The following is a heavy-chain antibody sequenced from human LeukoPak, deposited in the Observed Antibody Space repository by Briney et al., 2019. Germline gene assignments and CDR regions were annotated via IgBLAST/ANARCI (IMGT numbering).Heavy chain of an antibody. V-gene: IGHV4-39*07. Sequence: PSETLSLTCTVSGGSISSSSYYWGWIRQPPGKGLEWIGSIYYSGSTYYNPSLKSRVTISVDTSKNQFSLKLSSVTAADTAVYYCAVWLVYYFDYWGQGTLVTVSS. J-gene: IGHJ4*02. D-gene: IGHD6-19*01. CDR1: GGSISSSSYY. CDR3: AVWLVYYFDY. CDR2: IYYSGST.